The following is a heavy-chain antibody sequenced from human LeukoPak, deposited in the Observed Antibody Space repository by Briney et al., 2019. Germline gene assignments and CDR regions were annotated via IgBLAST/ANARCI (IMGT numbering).Heavy chain of an antibody. J-gene: IGHJ4*02. D-gene: IGHD2-21*02. Sequence: GGSLRLSCAASGFTFSSYSMNWVRQAPGKGLEWVSYISSSSGTIYYADSVKGRFTISRDNAKNSLYLQMNSLRAEDTAVYYCARDVAVTTPFDYWGQGTLVTVSS. CDR1: GFTFSSYS. V-gene: IGHV3-48*04. CDR3: ARDVAVTTPFDY. CDR2: ISSSSGTI.